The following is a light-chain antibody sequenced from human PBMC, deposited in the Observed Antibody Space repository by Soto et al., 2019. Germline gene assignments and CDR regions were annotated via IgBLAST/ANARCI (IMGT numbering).Light chain of an antibody. V-gene: IGKV1-39*01. Sequence: DIQMTQSPSSLSASVGDRVTLTCRASETISTFLTWYQHKPGRAPKLLIYAASRLQSGVPSRFSGCGSGTDFTLTINGLQPEDFASYYCQQSYSLSPITFGQGTRLEI. CDR2: AAS. CDR3: QQSYSLSPIT. J-gene: IGKJ5*01. CDR1: ETISTF.